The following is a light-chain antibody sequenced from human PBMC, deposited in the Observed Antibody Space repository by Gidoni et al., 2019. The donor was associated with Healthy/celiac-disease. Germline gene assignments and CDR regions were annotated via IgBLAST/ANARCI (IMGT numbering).Light chain of an antibody. CDR3: NTRDSSGNHLV. Sequence: SSELTQDSAVSVALGQTVRITCQGDSRRSYYASWYQQKPGQAPVFRIYGKNNRPPGIPDRFSGSSSGNTASLTITGAQAEDEADYYCNTRDSSGNHLVFGGGTKLTVL. J-gene: IGLJ2*01. V-gene: IGLV3-19*01. CDR1: SRRSYY. CDR2: GKN.